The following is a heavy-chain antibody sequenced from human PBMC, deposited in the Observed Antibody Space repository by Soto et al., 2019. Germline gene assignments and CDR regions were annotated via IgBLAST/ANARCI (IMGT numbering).Heavy chain of an antibody. CDR2: ISSTTNYI. CDR3: ARESEDLTSNFDY. J-gene: IGHJ4*02. Sequence: EVQLVESGGCLVRPGGSLRLSCAASGFTFSRYSLNWVRQAPGQGLGGVSSISSTTNYIYYADSMKGRCTVSSDNAKNSVYLDMNSLSAEDTAVYYCARESEDLTSNFDYWGKGTLVPVSS. V-gene: IGHV3-21*01. CDR1: GFTFSRYS.